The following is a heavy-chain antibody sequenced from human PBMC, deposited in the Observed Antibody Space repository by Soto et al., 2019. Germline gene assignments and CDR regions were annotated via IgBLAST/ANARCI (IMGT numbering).Heavy chain of an antibody. J-gene: IGHJ4*02. V-gene: IGHV4-39*01. D-gene: IGHD5-12*01. Sequence: QLQLQESGPGLVKPSETLSLTCTVSGGSISSSSYYWGWIRQPPGKGLEWIGSIYYSGSTYYNPSLKSRVTLSVDTSKTQFSLKLSSVTAADTAVYYCARRDGYNYMFDYWGQGTLVTVSS. CDR1: GGSISSSSYY. CDR2: IYYSGST. CDR3: ARRDGYNYMFDY.